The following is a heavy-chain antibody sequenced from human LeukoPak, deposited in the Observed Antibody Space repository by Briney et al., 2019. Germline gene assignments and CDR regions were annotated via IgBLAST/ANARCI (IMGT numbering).Heavy chain of an antibody. J-gene: IGHJ4*02. CDR1: GDSISSGSSYY. CDR3: ARDDPTAMEF. CDR2: FYYSGST. D-gene: IGHD5-18*01. V-gene: IGHV4-39*01. Sequence: SETLSLTCTVSGDSISSGSSYYWAWIRQPPGKGLEWIGSFYYSGSTYYNPSLKSRVTISVDTSKNQFSLKLSSVTAADTAVYYCARDDPTAMEFWGQGTLVTVSS.